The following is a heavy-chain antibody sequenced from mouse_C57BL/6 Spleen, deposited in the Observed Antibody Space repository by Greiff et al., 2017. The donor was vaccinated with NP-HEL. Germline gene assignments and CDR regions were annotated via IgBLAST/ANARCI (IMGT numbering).Heavy chain of an antibody. CDR3: ARGDFFDY. J-gene: IGHJ2*01. CDR1: GYSFTSYY. CDR2: IYPGSGNT. Sequence: QVTLKESGPELVKPGASVKISCKASGYSFTSYYIHWVKQRPGQGLEWIGWIYPGSGNTKYNEKFKGKATLTADTSSSTAYMQLSSLTSEDSAVYYCARGDFFDYWGQGTTLTVSS. V-gene: IGHV1-66*01.